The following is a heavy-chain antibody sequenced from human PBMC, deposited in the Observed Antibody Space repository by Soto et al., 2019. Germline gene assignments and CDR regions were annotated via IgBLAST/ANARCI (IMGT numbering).Heavy chain of an antibody. CDR1: GGSISSGDYY. J-gene: IGHJ5*02. V-gene: IGHV4-30-4*01. D-gene: IGHD2-2*01. CDR2: IYYSGST. CDR3: ATEGYCSSLNCFAEGYNWFDP. Sequence: QVQLQASGPGLVKPSQTLSLTCTVSGGSISSGDYYWSWIRQPPGKGLEWIGYIYYSGSTYYNPSLNSRVTISVDTSKNQFSLRLSSVTAADTAVYYCATEGYCSSLNCFAEGYNWFDPWGQGTLVTVAS.